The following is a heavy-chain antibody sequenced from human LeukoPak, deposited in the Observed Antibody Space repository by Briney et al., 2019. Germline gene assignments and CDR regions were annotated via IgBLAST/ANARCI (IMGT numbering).Heavy chain of an antibody. CDR1: GGSTTSYY. CDR3: ARDGMASASESYYFDY. J-gene: IGHJ4*02. Sequence: PSETLSLTCIDPGGSTTSYYWSWSRQPPGKGLEWIGYIYYSGSTNYNPSLKSRVTISVDTSKNQCSLKLSSVTAADTAVYYCARDGMASASESYYFDYWGQGTLVTVSS. CDR2: IYYSGST. V-gene: IGHV4-59*01. D-gene: IGHD1-26*01.